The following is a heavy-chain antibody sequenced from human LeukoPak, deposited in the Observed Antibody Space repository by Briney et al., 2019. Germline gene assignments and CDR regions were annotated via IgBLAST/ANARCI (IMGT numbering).Heavy chain of an antibody. J-gene: IGHJ3*02. CDR1: GYTFSSYG. CDR3: ARDERGIPDAFDI. CDR2: ISAYNGNT. Sequence: ASVKVSCKASGYTFSSYGTSWVRQAPGQGLEWMGWISAYNGNTNYAQKVQGRVTMTTDTSTSAAYMELRSLRSDDTAVYYCARDERGIPDAFDIWGQGTRVTVSS. D-gene: IGHD2-21*01. V-gene: IGHV1-18*01.